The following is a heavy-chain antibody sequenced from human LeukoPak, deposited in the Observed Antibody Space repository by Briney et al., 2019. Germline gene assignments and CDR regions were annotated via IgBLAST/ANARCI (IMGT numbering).Heavy chain of an antibody. Sequence: GGTLRLSCAASGFTFSSYGMSWVRQAPGKGLEWVSAISGSGGSTYYADSVKGRFTISRDNAKNSLYLQMNTLRAEDTAVYYCARDYGGPDYWGQGTLVTVSS. D-gene: IGHD4-23*01. J-gene: IGHJ4*02. CDR3: ARDYGGPDY. CDR2: ISGSGGST. CDR1: GFTFSSYG. V-gene: IGHV3-23*01.